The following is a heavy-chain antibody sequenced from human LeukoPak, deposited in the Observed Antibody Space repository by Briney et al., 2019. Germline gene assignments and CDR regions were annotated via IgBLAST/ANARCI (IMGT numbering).Heavy chain of an antibody. J-gene: IGHJ4*02. CDR3: ARDHHCGGDCYGDY. Sequence: GGSLRLSCAASGFTFSSYAMSWVRQAPGKGLEWVSVIYSGGSTYYADSVKGRFTISRDNSKNTLYLQMNSLRAEDTAVYYRARDHHCGGDCYGDYWGQGTLVTVSS. D-gene: IGHD2-21*02. V-gene: IGHV3-53*01. CDR2: IYSGGST. CDR1: GFTFSSYA.